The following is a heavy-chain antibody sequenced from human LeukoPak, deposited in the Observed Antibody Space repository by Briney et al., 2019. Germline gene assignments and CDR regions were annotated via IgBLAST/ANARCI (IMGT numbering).Heavy chain of an antibody. CDR2: IRYDGSNK. D-gene: IGHD3-22*01. Sequence: GGSLRLSCAASGYTFSSYGMHWVRQARGKGLEWVAFIRYDGSNKYYADSVKGRFTISRDNSKNTLYLQMNSLRAKDTAVYYCAKDRVSDYYDSSGHFDYWGQGTLVTVSS. CDR1: GYTFSSYG. V-gene: IGHV3-30*02. CDR3: AKDRVSDYYDSSGHFDY. J-gene: IGHJ4*02.